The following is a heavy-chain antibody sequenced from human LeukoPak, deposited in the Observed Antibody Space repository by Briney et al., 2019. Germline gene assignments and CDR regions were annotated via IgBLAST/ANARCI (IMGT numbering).Heavy chain of an antibody. CDR1: GLTVSSNC. J-gene: IGHJ4*02. CDR3: ARAREYSNYYFDY. V-gene: IGHV3-53*05. CDR2: IYSGGDT. D-gene: IGHD2/OR15-2a*01. Sequence: GGSLRLSCAASGLTVSSNCMSWVRQAPGKGLEWVSFIYSGGDTYYADSVKGRFTISRDNSKNTLYLQMNSLRAEDTAVYYCARAREYSNYYFDYWGQGTLVTVSS.